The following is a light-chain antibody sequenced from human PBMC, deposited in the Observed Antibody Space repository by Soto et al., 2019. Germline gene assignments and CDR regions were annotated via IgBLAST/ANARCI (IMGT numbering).Light chain of an antibody. Sequence: IVLTQSPATLSLSPGEKATLSCRASQTIGSYLAWYQHKPGQAPRLLIFDASHRASGVPPRFSGSGSGTDFTLTISSLEPEDDADYYCQQRSYWPQYTFGQGTKLEIK. CDR2: DAS. CDR3: QQRSYWPQYT. CDR1: QTIGSY. V-gene: IGKV3-11*01. J-gene: IGKJ2*01.